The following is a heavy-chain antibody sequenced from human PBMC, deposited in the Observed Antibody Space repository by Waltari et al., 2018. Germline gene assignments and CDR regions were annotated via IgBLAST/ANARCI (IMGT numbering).Heavy chain of an antibody. V-gene: IGHV3-48*04. J-gene: IGHJ6*03. Sequence: EVQLVESGGGLVQPGGSLSLSCAASGFTFSSYSMNWVRQAPGKGLEWVSYISSSSSTIYYADSVKGRFTISRDNAKNSLYLQMNSLRAEDTAVYYCTRDPDYYYYYMDVWGKGTTVTVSS. CDR2: ISSSSSTI. CDR3: TRDPDYYYYYMDV. CDR1: GFTFSSYS.